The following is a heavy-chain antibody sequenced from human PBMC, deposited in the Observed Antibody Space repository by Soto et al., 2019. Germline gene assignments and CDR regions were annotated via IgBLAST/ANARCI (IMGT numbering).Heavy chain of an antibody. V-gene: IGHV4-34*01. D-gene: IGHD6-6*01. CDR3: ASHSSSSYYYYYYYMDV. Sequence: SETLSLTCAVYGGSFSGYYWSWIRQPPGKGLEWIGEINHSGSTNYNPSLKSRVTISVDTSKNQFSLKLSSVTAADTAVYYCASHSSSSYYYYYYYMDVWGKGTTVTVSS. J-gene: IGHJ6*03. CDR1: GGSFSGYY. CDR2: INHSGST.